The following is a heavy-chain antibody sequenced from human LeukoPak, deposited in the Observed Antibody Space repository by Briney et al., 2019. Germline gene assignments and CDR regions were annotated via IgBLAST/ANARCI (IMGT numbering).Heavy chain of an antibody. D-gene: IGHD6-13*01. J-gene: IGHJ2*01. CDR3: ARAIEQQLVFHWYFDL. V-gene: IGHV1-46*01. CDR2: INPSGGST. CDR1: GYTFTSYY. Sequence: EASVKVSCKASGYTFTSYYMHWVRQAPGQGLEWMGIINPSGGSTSYAQKFQGRVTMTRDMSTSTVYMELSSLRSDDTAVYYCARAIEQQLVFHWYFDLWGRGTLVTVSS.